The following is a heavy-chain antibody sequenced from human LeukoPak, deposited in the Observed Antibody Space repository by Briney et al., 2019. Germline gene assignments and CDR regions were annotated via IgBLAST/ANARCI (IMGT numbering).Heavy chain of an antibody. D-gene: IGHD3-9*01. Sequence: ASVKVSCKASGGTFSSYAISWVRQAPGQGLEWMGGIIPIIGTANYAQKFQGRVTITADESTSTAYMELSSLRSEDTAVYYCAKDLLTILEWFDPWGQGTLVTVSS. CDR2: IIPIIGTA. CDR1: GGTFSSYA. V-gene: IGHV1-69*13. CDR3: AKDLLTILEWFDP. J-gene: IGHJ5*02.